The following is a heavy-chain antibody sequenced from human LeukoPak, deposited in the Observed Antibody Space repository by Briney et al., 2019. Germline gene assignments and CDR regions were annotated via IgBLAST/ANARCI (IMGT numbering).Heavy chain of an antibody. D-gene: IGHD3-22*01. CDR1: GYTFTGYY. CDR2: INPNSGGT. Sequence: ASVKVSCKASGYTFTGYYMHWVRQAPGQGLEWMGWINPNSGGTNYAQKFQGRVTMTRDTSISTAYMELSRLRSDDTAVYYCARDNDSSGYYAYYFDYWGQGTLVTVSS. CDR3: ARDNDSSGYYAYYFDY. V-gene: IGHV1-2*02. J-gene: IGHJ4*02.